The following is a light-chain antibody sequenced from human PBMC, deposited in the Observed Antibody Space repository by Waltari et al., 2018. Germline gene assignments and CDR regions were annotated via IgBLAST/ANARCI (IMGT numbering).Light chain of an antibody. J-gene: IGKJ1*01. CDR3: QQYNSYPWT. Sequence: DIQMTQSPSTLSASVGDQVTITCRASQRVSNWLAWYQQKPGRAPNLLIYKASSLEGGVPSRFSGSGSGTEFTLTISSLQPDDFATYYCQQYNSYPWTFGQGTKVEIK. CDR2: KAS. V-gene: IGKV1-5*03. CDR1: QRVSNW.